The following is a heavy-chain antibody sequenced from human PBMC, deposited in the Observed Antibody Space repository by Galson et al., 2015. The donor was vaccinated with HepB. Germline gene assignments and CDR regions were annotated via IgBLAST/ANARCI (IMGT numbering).Heavy chain of an antibody. CDR3: ARGVIAAAGGFDY. CDR2: IYTSGST. Sequence: TLSLTCTVSGGSISSGSYYWSWIRQPAGKGLEWIGRIYTSGSTNYNPSLKSRVTMSVDTSKNQFSLKLSSVTAADTAVYYCARGVIAAAGGFDYWGQGTLVTVSS. V-gene: IGHV4-61*02. D-gene: IGHD6-13*01. CDR1: GGSISSGSYY. J-gene: IGHJ4*02.